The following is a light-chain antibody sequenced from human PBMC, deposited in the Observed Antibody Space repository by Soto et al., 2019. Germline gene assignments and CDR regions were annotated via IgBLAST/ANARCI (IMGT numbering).Light chain of an antibody. CDR2: GAS. Sequence: EIVLAQSPGTLSLSPRERAPLSCRASQKVGSSYLAWYQQKPGQAPRVLIYGASSRATGIPDRFSGSGSGTDFTLTISRLEPEDFAVYYCQQYATSPFTFGPGTKVDIK. V-gene: IGKV3-20*01. CDR1: QKVGSSY. J-gene: IGKJ3*01. CDR3: QQYATSPFT.